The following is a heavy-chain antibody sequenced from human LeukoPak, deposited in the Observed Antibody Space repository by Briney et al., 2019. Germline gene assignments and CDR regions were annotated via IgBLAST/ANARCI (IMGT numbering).Heavy chain of an antibody. V-gene: IGHV4-34*01. Sequence: SETLSLTCAVYGGSFSGYYWSWIRQPPGKGLEWIGEINHSGSTNYNPSLKSRVTISVDTSKNQFSLKLSSVTAADTAVYYCARGPTIFGVARAYYYYGMDVWGQGTTVTVSS. D-gene: IGHD3-3*01. CDR2: INHSGST. CDR3: ARGPTIFGVARAYYYYGMDV. J-gene: IGHJ6*02. CDR1: GGSFSGYY.